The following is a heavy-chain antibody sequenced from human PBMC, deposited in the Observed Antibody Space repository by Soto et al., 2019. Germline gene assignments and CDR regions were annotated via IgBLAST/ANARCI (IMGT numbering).Heavy chain of an antibody. J-gene: IGHJ4*02. V-gene: IGHV3-23*01. D-gene: IGHD6-19*01. Sequence: EVQLLESGGGLVQPGGSLRLSCAASGFTFSSNAMSWVRQAPGKGLEWVSGISGTGASTYYADSVKGRFTISRDNXXXXXXXXXXXXXXXDTATYYCAKQTSVWPREPFDYWGQGTLVTVSS. CDR1: GFTFSSNA. CDR3: AKQTSVWPREPFDY. CDR2: ISGTGAST.